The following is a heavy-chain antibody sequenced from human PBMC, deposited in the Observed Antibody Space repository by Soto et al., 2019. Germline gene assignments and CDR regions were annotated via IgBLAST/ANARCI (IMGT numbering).Heavy chain of an antibody. V-gene: IGHV1-18*01. Sequence: SAKATSKTCGFSLTSSSVWWARQTPGQGLEWMGWISPYSGKTNYARKFKDRVTMTTDTSTSTVYMELTSLTSDDTAVYYCAREGLLLLPDYWGQGTLVTVSS. CDR1: GFSLTSSS. J-gene: IGHJ4*02. CDR2: ISPYSGKT. CDR3: AREGLLLLPDY. D-gene: IGHD3-22*01.